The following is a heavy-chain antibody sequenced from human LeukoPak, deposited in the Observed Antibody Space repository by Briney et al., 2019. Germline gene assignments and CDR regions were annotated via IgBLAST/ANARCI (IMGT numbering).Heavy chain of an antibody. CDR3: ARGSVRLYY. CDR2: ISPSGST. Sequence: SETLSLTCTVSGDSISSSDNYWSWIRQPAGKGLEWIGRISPSGSTIYNPSLKSRVTLSVDTSKNQFSLKLTSVTAADTAIYYWARGSVRLYYCGQGTLVTVSS. CDR1: GDSISSSDNY. D-gene: IGHD4-17*01. J-gene: IGHJ4*02. V-gene: IGHV4-61*02.